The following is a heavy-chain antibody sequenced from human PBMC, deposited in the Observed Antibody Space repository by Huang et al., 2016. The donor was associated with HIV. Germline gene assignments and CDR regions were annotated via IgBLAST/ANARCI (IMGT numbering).Heavy chain of an antibody. D-gene: IGHD3-22*01. CDR1: GYTLTELS. CDR2: FEPEDGET. Sequence: QVQLVQSGAEVKKPGASVKVSCKVSGYTLTELSMHWVRQAPGKGIECMGGFEPEDGETIYAQKFEGRVTMSEDTSTDTAYMEVSSLRSEDTAVYYCATVYRRFRNHDSGDYYFDYWDQGTLVTVSS. V-gene: IGHV1-24*01. CDR3: ATVYRRFRNHDSGDYYFDY. J-gene: IGHJ4*02.